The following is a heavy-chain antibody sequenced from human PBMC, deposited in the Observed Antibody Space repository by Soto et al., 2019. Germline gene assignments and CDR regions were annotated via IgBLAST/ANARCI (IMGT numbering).Heavy chain of an antibody. D-gene: IGHD6-6*01. Sequence: QVQLQESGPGLVKPSETLSLTCTVSGGSISSYYWSWIRQPPGKGLEWIGYIYYSGSTNYNPSLKSRVTISVDTSKNQFSLKLSAVSAADTAVYYCARDPRRLVEGIAARWVCFDPWGQGTLVTVSS. CDR2: IYYSGST. CDR1: GGSISSYY. J-gene: IGHJ5*02. CDR3: ARDPRRLVEGIAARWVCFDP. V-gene: IGHV4-59*01.